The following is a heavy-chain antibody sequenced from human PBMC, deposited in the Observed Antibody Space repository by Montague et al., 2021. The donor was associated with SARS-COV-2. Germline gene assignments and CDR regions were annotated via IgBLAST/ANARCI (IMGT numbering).Heavy chain of an antibody. V-gene: IGHV4-61*02. J-gene: IGHJ5*02. Sequence: TLSLTCTVSGGNISSGSYYWSWIRQPAGRGMEWIGSIYASGSNKYNLSLKSRVTISVDTSKNQFYLKVSSVTAADTAVYYCARGLSSGWSYWFDPWGQGTLVTVSS. D-gene: IGHD6-13*01. CDR1: GGNISSGSYY. CDR3: ARGLSSGWSYWFDP. CDR2: IYASGSN.